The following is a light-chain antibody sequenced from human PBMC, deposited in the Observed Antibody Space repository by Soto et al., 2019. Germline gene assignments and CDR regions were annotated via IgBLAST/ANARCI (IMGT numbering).Light chain of an antibody. CDR3: AAWDDSMSGWV. CDR1: SSNIGSNY. Sequence: QSVLTQPPSASGTPGQRVTISCSGSSSNIGSNYVYWYQQLPGTAPKLLIFRNNPRPSGVPYRFSGSKSGTSAYLAISGLRSEDEADYYCAAWDDSMSGWVFGGGTKLTVL. CDR2: RNN. J-gene: IGLJ3*02. V-gene: IGLV1-47*01.